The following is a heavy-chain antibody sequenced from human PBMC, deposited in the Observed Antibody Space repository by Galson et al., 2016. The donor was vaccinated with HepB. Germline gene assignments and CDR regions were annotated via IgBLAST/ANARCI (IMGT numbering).Heavy chain of an antibody. Sequence: SLRLSCAASGFTFSSYAMSWVRQAPGKGLEWVSGISGSGGTTYYAGSVKGRFTISRDNSKNTLFLQMNSLRAEDTAVYYCAKLCHNYYDPRGLDYWGQGSLVTVSS. V-gene: IGHV3-23*01. J-gene: IGHJ4*02. D-gene: IGHD3-22*01. CDR1: GFTFSSYA. CDR2: ISGSGGTT. CDR3: AKLCHNYYDPRGLDY.